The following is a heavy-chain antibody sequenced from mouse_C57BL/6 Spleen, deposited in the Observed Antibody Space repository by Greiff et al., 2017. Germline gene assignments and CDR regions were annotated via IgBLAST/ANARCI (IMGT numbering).Heavy chain of an antibody. Sequence: EVMLVESGGGLVQPGGSLKLSCAASGFTFSDYYMYWVRQTPEKRLEWVAYISNGGGSTYYPDTVKGRFTISRDNAKNTLYLQMSRLKSEDTAMYYCARQPGGYFDVWGTGTTVTVSS. V-gene: IGHV5-12*01. CDR2: ISNGGGST. CDR3: ARQPGGYFDV. CDR1: GFTFSDYY. J-gene: IGHJ1*03.